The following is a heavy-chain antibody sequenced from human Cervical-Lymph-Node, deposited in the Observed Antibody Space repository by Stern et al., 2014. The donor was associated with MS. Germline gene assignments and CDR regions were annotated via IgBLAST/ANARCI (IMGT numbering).Heavy chain of an antibody. D-gene: IGHD2-2*01. CDR1: GYTFTRNA. V-gene: IGHV7-4-1*02. J-gene: IGHJ4*02. CDR2: INTNTGNS. Sequence: QVQLVQSGSELKKPGASVKVSCKASGYTFTRNAMHWVRQAPGQRLEWMGWINTNTGNSTYAQGFQGRFVYTLDTSISTAYLQISSLKAENTAIYYGARVKPAAILDYWGQGTLVTVSS. CDR3: ARVKPAAILDY.